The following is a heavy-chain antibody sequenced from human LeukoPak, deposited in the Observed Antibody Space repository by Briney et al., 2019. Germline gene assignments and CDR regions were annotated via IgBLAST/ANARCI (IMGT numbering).Heavy chain of an antibody. CDR2: ISYDGSNK. Sequence: GGSLRLSCAASGFTFSSYAMHWVRQAPGKGLEWGAVISYDGSNKYYAESVKGRFTIPRDNSKNTLYLQMNSLRAEDTAVYYCARGAENYGSGSYVPFDYWGQGTLVTVSS. V-gene: IGHV3-30-3*01. D-gene: IGHD3-10*01. CDR1: GFTFSSYA. CDR3: ARGAENYGSGSYVPFDY. J-gene: IGHJ4*02.